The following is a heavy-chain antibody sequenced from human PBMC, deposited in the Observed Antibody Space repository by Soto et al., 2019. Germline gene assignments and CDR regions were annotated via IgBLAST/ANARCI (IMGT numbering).Heavy chain of an antibody. V-gene: IGHV4-4*02. CDR2: IHQSGST. Sequence: QVQLQESGPGLVKPSGTLSLTCAVSGGSISSSNWWSWVRQPPGKGLEWIGEIHQSGSTNYNPSLKSRVTLSIDKSKNQFSLKLSSVTAADTAVYYCARGGILVGYWGQGTLVTVSS. D-gene: IGHD6-13*01. CDR3: ARGGILVGY. CDR1: GGSISSSNW. J-gene: IGHJ4*02.